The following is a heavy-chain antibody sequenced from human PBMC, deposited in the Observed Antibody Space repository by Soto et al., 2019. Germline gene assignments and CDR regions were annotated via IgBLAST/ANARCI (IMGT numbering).Heavy chain of an antibody. Sequence: QAQLVQSGAEVKKPGSSVKVSCKASGDTFSTYAISWVRQAPGQGLEWMGGIIPIYGTANYAQKFKGRVTITADESTSTAYMDLSSLRSEDTAVYYCARVFFQDQLSSYYYYGMDVWGQGTTVTVSS. D-gene: IGHD2-2*01. V-gene: IGHV1-69*01. CDR1: GDTFSTYA. CDR3: ARVFFQDQLSSYYYYGMDV. J-gene: IGHJ6*02. CDR2: IIPIYGTA.